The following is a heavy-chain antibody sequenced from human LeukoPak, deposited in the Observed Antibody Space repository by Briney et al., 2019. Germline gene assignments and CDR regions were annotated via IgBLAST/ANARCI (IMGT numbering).Heavy chain of an antibody. CDR1: GASITSYW. Sequence: SETLSLTCSVSGASITSYWWAWIRQPPGKGLEWLGNVHYRATPNDNSLVKGRLTMSVDMSKDQVSLKLTSVTAADTAVYYCARDGPPGAVAGEYGMDVWGKGTTVTVSS. D-gene: IGHD6-19*01. V-gene: IGHV4-59*12. CDR3: ARDGPPGAVAGEYGMDV. CDR2: VHYRATP. J-gene: IGHJ6*04.